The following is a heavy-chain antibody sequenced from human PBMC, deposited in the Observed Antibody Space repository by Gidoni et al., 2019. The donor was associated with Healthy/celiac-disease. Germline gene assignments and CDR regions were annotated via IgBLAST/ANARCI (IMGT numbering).Heavy chain of an antibody. CDR2: IYHSGST. CDR3: ARAPPASSGWYAEAGAGSWFDP. CDR1: GYSISSGYY. Sequence: QVQLQESGPGLVKPSETLSLTCAVSGYSISSGYYWGWIRQPPGKGLEWIGSIYHSGSTYYNPSLKSRVTISVDTSKNQFSLKLSSVTAADTAVYYCARAPPASSGWYAEAGAGSWFDPWGQGTLVTVSS. D-gene: IGHD6-19*01. J-gene: IGHJ5*02. V-gene: IGHV4-38-2*01.